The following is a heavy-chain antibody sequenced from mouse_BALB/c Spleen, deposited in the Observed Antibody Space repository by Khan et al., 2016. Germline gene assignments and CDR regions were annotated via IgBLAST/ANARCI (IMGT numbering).Heavy chain of an antibody. J-gene: IGHJ3*01. Sequence: VQLQQSGAELVKPGASVKLSCTASGFNIKDTYMHWVKQRPEQGLEWIGRIDPANGNTKYDPKFQGKATITADTSSNTAYLQLSSLTSEDTAVSYWAMVTTAWFAYWGQGTLVTVSA. D-gene: IGHD2-1*01. CDR2: IDPANGNT. CDR1: GFNIKDTY. V-gene: IGHV14-3*02. CDR3: AMVTTAWFAY.